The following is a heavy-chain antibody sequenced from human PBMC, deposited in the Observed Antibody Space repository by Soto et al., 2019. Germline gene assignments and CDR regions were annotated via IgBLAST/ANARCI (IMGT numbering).Heavy chain of an antibody. J-gene: IGHJ5*02. V-gene: IGHV1-69*13. Sequence: SVKVSCKASGYTFTSYAISWVRQAPGQGLEWMGGIIPIFGTANYAQKFQGRVTITADESTSTAYMELSSLRSEDTAVYYCARDPYSYGYNWFDPWGQGTLVTVSS. CDR3: ARDPYSYGYNWFDP. CDR1: GYTFTSYA. CDR2: IIPIFGTA. D-gene: IGHD5-18*01.